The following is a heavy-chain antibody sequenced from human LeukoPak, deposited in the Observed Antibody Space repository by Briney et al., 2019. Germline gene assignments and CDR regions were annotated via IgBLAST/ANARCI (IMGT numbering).Heavy chain of an antibody. CDR1: GFTFSSYG. CDR3: AKDQRRGYSYGFDY. J-gene: IGHJ4*02. CDR2: MSYDGIDK. V-gene: IGHV3-30*18. D-gene: IGHD5-18*01. Sequence: PGGSLRLSCAVSGFTFSSYGMHWVRQAPGKGLEWVAVMSYDGIDKYYADSVRGRFTISRDNSKNTLYLQMNSLRADDTAVYYCAKDQRRGYSYGFDYWGQGTLVTVSS.